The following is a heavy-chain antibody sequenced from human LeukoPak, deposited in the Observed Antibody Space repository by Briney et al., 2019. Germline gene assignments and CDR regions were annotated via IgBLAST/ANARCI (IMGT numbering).Heavy chain of an antibody. CDR3: ARSPRVIITFGGADY. CDR1: GGSVSSDSYY. Sequence: SGTLSLTCTVSGGSVSSDSYYWSWIRQPPGKGLEWMGYVYYSGSTNYNPSFKSRVTISVDTSKNQFSLKLSSVTAADTAVYYCARSPRVIITFGGADYWGQGTLVTVSS. CDR2: VYYSGST. D-gene: IGHD3-16*01. J-gene: IGHJ4*02. V-gene: IGHV4-61*01.